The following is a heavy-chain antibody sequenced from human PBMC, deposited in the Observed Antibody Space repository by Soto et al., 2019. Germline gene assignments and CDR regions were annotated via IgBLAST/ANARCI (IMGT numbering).Heavy chain of an antibody. Sequence: SETLSLTCPVSGGSISSSSYYWGWIRQPPGKGLEWIGSIYYSGSTYYNPSLKSRVTISVDTSKNQFSLKLSSVTAADTAVYYCARFHYYYYGMDVWGQGTTVTVSS. CDR1: GGSISSSSYY. J-gene: IGHJ6*02. CDR3: ARFHYYYYGMDV. CDR2: IYYSGST. V-gene: IGHV4-39*01.